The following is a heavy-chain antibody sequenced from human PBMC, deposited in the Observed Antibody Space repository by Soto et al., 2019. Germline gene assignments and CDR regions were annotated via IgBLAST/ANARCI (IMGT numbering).Heavy chain of an antibody. CDR3: ARGGHWDVWSYY. CDR1: GYTFTRYY. Sequence: QVQLVQSGDEVKKPGASVKGSCMASGYTFTRYYINWMRQAPGQGLEWMGWVSAYNGNTHYEQKLQGRVTLPTDTSTSTGYMELRSLRSDDTAVDFCARGGHWDVWSYYWGQGTLVTVYS. V-gene: IGHV1-18*01. CDR2: VSAYNGNT. J-gene: IGHJ4*02. D-gene: IGHD3-16*01.